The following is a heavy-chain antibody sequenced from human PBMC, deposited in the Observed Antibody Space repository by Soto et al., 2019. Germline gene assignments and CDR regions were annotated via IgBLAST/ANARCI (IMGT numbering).Heavy chain of an antibody. V-gene: IGHV4-31*03. D-gene: IGHD6-19*01. J-gene: IGHJ4*02. Sequence: QVQLQQSGPGLIKPSQTLTLTCTVSGGSIISGCYYWNWLRQDPGKGLEWIGDTYYSENTYYNPYLNRRVTISADTSKNQFSLKLSYVTAADTAVYYSARLSSSRWPMDYLGQGTLVTVPS. CDR2: TYYSENT. CDR3: ARLSSSRWPMDY. CDR1: GGSIISGCYY.